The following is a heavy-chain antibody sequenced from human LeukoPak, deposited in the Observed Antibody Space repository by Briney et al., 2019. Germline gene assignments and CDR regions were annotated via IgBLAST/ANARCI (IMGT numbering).Heavy chain of an antibody. CDR2: ISYDVSNK. J-gene: IGHJ4*02. CDR1: GFTLTNYG. Sequence: GGSLRLSCAVSGFTLTNYGMHWVRQAPGKGLEWVAVISYDVSNKYYTDSVKGRFTISRDNSKNTLYLQMNSLRAEDTAVYYCARDRGKYYDSRDYFDYWGPGTLVTVSS. D-gene: IGHD3-22*01. CDR3: ARDRGKYYDSRDYFDY. V-gene: IGHV3-33*01.